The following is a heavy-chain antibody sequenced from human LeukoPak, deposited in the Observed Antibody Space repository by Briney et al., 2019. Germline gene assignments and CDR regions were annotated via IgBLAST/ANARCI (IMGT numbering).Heavy chain of an antibody. CDR1: GYTFTGYY. CDR2: INPNSGGT. V-gene: IGHV1-2*02. Sequence: ASVTLSRKSSGYTFTGYYMHWVRQAPGQGLEWVGWINPNSGGTNYAQKFQGRVTMTRDTSNSTAYMELSRLRSDDTAVYYCARDLGYYGPKKAFDYWGQGTLVTVS. CDR3: ARDLGYYGPKKAFDY. J-gene: IGHJ4*02. D-gene: IGHD4-17*01.